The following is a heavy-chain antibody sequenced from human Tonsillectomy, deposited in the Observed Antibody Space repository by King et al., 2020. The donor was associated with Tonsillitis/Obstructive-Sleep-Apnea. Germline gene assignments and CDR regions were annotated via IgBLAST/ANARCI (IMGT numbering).Heavy chain of an antibody. J-gene: IGHJ6*03. CDR3: ARIHVGAHNYMDV. V-gene: IGHV2-70*11. CDR2: IDWDDDK. D-gene: IGHD1-26*01. CDR1: GFSISTSGMC. Sequence: VTLKESGPALVKPTQTLTLTCTFSGFSISTSGMCVSWIRQPPGKALEWLARIDWDDDKYYSTSLKTRLTISKDTSKNQVVLTMTNMDLVDTATYYLARIHVGAHNYMDVWGKGTTVTVSS.